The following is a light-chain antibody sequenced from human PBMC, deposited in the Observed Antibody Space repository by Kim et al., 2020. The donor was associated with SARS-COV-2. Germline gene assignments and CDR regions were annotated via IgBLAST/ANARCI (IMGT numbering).Light chain of an antibody. CDR1: NIGGHS. CDR2: YDS. V-gene: IGLV3-21*01. Sequence: APGQTARSTCGGNNIGGHSVHWYQQKPGKAPALVIYYDSDRPSGIPERFSGSKAATTATLTISRVEAGDEADYYCQVWDTDTDDYVFGTGTKVTVL. CDR3: QVWDTDTDDYV. J-gene: IGLJ1*01.